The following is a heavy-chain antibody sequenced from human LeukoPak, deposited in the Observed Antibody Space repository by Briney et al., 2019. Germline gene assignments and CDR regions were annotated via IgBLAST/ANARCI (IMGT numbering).Heavy chain of an antibody. Sequence: GGSLRLSCAASGFTFSSYAMHWVRQAPAKGVEWVAVIWYDGSSKYYADSVKGGFTISRDNSKSTLYLQMCSLRAQGTALYYCASVHSSSWAYFHNWGQGTLVTVSS. D-gene: IGHD6-13*01. CDR1: GFTFSSYA. V-gene: IGHV3-33*01. J-gene: IGHJ4*02. CDR2: IWYDGSSK. CDR3: ASVHSSSWAYFHN.